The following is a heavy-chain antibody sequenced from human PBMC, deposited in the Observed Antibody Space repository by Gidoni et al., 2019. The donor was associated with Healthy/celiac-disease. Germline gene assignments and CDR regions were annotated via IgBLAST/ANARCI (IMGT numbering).Heavy chain of an antibody. J-gene: IGHJ6*02. D-gene: IGHD1-7*01. CDR3: AASLELPYYYYGMDV. CDR1: GFTFTSSA. V-gene: IGHV1-58*01. Sequence: QMQLVQSGHEVKKPGTSVKVSCKASGFTFTSSAVQWVRQARGQRLEWIGWIVVGSGNTNYALKFQERVTITRDMSTSTAYMELSSLRSEDTAVYYCAASLELPYYYYGMDVWGQGTTVTVSS. CDR2: IVVGSGNT.